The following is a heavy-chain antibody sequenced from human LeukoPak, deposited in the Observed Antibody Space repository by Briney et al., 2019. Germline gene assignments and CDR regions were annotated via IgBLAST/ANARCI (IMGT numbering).Heavy chain of an antibody. V-gene: IGHV3-64*01. D-gene: IGHD6-13*01. Sequence: GGSLRLSCAASGFTFSSYAMHWVRQAPGKGLEYVSAISSNGGSTYYANSVKGRFTISRDNSKNTLYLQTGSLRAEDMAVYYCARSDHLSIAAAGIFDYWGQGTLVTVSS. J-gene: IGHJ4*02. CDR1: GFTFSSYA. CDR3: ARSDHLSIAAAGIFDY. CDR2: ISSNGGST.